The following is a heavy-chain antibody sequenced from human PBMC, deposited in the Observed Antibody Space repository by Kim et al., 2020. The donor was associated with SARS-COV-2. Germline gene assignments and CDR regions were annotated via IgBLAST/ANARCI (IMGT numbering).Heavy chain of an antibody. J-gene: IGHJ4*02. CDR1: GGSVSSGSYY. CDR3: ARLRSSSLFDS. V-gene: IGHV4-39*02. CDR2: IYYSGTT. Sequence: SETLSLTCAVSGGSVSSGSYYWGWIRQPPGKGLEWIASIYYSGTTYQNPSLKSRVTTSIDTSKNHFSLNLTSLTAADTAVYYCARLRSSSLFDSWGQGTLVTVSS. D-gene: IGHD6-6*01.